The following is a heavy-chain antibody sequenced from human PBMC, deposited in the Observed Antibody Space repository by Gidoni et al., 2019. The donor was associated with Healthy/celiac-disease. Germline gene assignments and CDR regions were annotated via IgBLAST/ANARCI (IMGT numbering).Heavy chain of an antibody. CDR2: ISYDGSNK. J-gene: IGHJ5*02. D-gene: IGHD6-13*01. Sequence: QLQLLESGGGVVQPGRSLRPSCAASGFTFSSCGLHWVRQAPGKGLEWVAVISYDGSNKYYAESVKGRLTISRDNSKNTLYLQMNSLRAEDTAVYYCAKDLGGSSSWSRVDWFDPWGQGTLVTVSS. V-gene: IGHV3-30*18. CDR3: AKDLGGSSSWSRVDWFDP. CDR1: GFTFSSCG.